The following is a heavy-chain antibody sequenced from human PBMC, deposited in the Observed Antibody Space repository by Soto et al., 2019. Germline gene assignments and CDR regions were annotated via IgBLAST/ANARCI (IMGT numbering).Heavy chain of an antibody. CDR1: GFTFRSYA. J-gene: IGHJ4*02. V-gene: IGHV3-30*03. Sequence: SLLLSCAASGFTFRSYAMHWVRQAPGKGLEWVAVISYDESDKYYADSLKGRFTISRDNSKNTLYLQMNSLRGEDTAVYYCARDLSVAGPDYWGQGTLVTVSS. CDR2: ISYDESDK. CDR3: ARDLSVAGPDY. D-gene: IGHD6-19*01.